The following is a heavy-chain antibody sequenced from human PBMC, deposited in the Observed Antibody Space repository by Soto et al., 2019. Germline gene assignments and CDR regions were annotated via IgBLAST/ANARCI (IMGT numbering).Heavy chain of an antibody. D-gene: IGHD3-10*01. Sequence: GGSLRLSCAASGLTFSSYEMNWVRQAPGKGLEWVSYISSGGGTTYYADSVKGRFTISRDNAKNSLYLQMNSLRAEDTALYYCAREYGSGLPVYWGQGTLVIVSS. CDR3: AREYGSGLPVY. V-gene: IGHV3-48*03. J-gene: IGHJ4*02. CDR1: GLTFSSYE. CDR2: ISSGGGTT.